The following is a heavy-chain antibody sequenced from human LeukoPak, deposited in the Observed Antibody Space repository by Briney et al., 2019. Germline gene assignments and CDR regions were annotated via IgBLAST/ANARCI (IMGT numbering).Heavy chain of an antibody. CDR3: ARAEGHDAFDI. V-gene: IGHV3-48*01. J-gene: IGHJ3*02. CDR1: GFTFSSYS. Sequence: GGSLRLSCAASGFTFSSYSMNWVRQAPGKGLEWVSYISSSSSTIYYADSVKGRFTISRDNAKNSLYLQMNSLRAEDTAVYYCARAEGHDAFDIWGQGTMVTVSS. CDR2: ISSSSSTI.